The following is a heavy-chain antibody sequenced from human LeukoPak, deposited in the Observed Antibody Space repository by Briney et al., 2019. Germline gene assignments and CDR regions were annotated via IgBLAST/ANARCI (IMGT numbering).Heavy chain of an antibody. D-gene: IGHD3-10*01. CDR1: GFTFSSYG. Sequence: GGSLRLSCAASGFTFSSYGMHWVRQAPGKGLEWVSALSDSGGSTFYADSVKGRFTISRDNSKNTLYLQMNRLRAEDTAVYYCAKGGAVSSKSITMIRGTRRYYYYMDVWGKGTTVTISS. CDR3: AKGGAVSSKSITMIRGTRRYYYYMDV. V-gene: IGHV3-23*01. CDR2: LSDSGGST. J-gene: IGHJ6*03.